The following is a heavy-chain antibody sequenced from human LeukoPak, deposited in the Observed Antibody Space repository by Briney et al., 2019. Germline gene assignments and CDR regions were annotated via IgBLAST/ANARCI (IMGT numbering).Heavy chain of an antibody. V-gene: IGHV3-66*01. D-gene: IGHD3-10*01. CDR2: IYSAGTT. CDR3: ARGQDYYGSGNYFDS. J-gene: IGHJ4*02. Sequence: GGSLRLSCAASGFTVSSYYMNWVRQAPGKGLEWVSLIYSAGTTYYADSVKGRFTISRDSSNNTLSLQMNSLRAEDTAVYYCARGQDYYGSGNYFDSWGQGTLVTVSS. CDR1: GFTVSSYY.